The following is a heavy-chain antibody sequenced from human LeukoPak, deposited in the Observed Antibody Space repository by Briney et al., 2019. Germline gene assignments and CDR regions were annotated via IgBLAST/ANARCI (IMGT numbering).Heavy chain of an antibody. CDR3: ARTGGYCSSTSCSLFDP. Sequence: SQTLSLTCAISRDIVSSNSAAWSWIRQSPSRGLEWLGRTYYRSKWYNDYAVSVKSRITINPDTSKNQFSLQLNSVTPEDTAVYYCARTGGYCSSTSCSLFDPWGQGTLVTVSS. CDR2: TYYRSKWYN. J-gene: IGHJ5*02. CDR1: RDIVSSNSAA. D-gene: IGHD2-2*01. V-gene: IGHV6-1*01.